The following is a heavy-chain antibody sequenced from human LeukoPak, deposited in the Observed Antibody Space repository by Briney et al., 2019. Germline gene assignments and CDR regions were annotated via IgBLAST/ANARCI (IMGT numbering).Heavy chain of an antibody. J-gene: IGHJ3*02. V-gene: IGHV3-23*01. CDR1: GLTFSSYA. Sequence: PGGSLRLSCAASGLTFSSYAMSWVRQAPGKGLEWVSSISGSGGSTYFADSVEGRFTISRDNSKNTLHLQMNSLRAEETAVYYCAKGGGPRAFDIWGPGTLVTVSS. D-gene: IGHD6-25*01. CDR3: AKGGGPRAFDI. CDR2: ISGSGGST.